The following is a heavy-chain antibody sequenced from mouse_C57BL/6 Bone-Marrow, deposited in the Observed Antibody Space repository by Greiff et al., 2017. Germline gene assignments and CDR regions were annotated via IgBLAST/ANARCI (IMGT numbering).Heavy chain of an antibody. V-gene: IGHV5-17*01. CDR2: ISSGSSTI. CDR1: GFTFSDYG. Sequence: EVKLMESGGGLVKPGGSLKLSCAASGFTFSDYGMHWVRQAPEKGLEWVAYISSGSSTIYYADTVKGRFTISRDNAKNTLFLQMTSLRSEDTAMYYCPSPLAQGRGQGTLVTVSA. D-gene: IGHD3-2*02. J-gene: IGHJ3*01. CDR3: PSPLAQG.